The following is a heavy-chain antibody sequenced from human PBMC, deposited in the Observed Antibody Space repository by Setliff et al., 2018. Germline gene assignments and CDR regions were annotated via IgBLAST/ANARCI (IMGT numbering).Heavy chain of an antibody. D-gene: IGHD2-15*01. Sequence: ASVKVSCNTSGYNFITLGINWVRQAPGQGLEWVGWISPYSGKTDYAQKFQGRVIMTIDPSATTAYMELKALRSDDTAVYYCARGRGPDIVVTIPGDYWGQGTQVTVSS. CDR2: ISPYSGKT. J-gene: IGHJ4*02. CDR3: ARGRGPDIVVTIPGDY. CDR1: GYNFITLG. V-gene: IGHV1-18*01.